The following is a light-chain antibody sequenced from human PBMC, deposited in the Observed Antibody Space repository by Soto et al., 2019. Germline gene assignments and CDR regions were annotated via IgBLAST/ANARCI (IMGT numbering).Light chain of an antibody. CDR1: SSNIGNNN. CDR3: AGWDDSLSGYV. Sequence: QSVLTQPPSASGTPGQRVTISCSGSSSNIGNNNVYWYQQHPETAPKLLIYRNGQRPSVVPDRFSGSKSGTSASLAISGLRYEDEADYYCAGWDDSLSGYVFGPGTKVTVL. J-gene: IGLJ1*01. V-gene: IGLV1-47*01. CDR2: RNG.